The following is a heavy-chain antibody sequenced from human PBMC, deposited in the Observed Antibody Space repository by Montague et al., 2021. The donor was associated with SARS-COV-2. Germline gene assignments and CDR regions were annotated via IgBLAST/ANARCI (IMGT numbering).Heavy chain of an antibody. CDR2: IHYSGST. CDR1: GGSNRSANYY. D-gene: IGHD1-26*01. CDR3: ARDGTAGDWFDP. Sequence: TLSLTCTGSGGSNRSANYYWSWISQHPGKGLEWIGYIHYSGSTDYNPSLNSRVSISVDTSKNQFSLKLRSVTAADTAVYFCARDGTAGDWFDPWGQGTLVTVSS. J-gene: IGHJ5*02. V-gene: IGHV4-31*03.